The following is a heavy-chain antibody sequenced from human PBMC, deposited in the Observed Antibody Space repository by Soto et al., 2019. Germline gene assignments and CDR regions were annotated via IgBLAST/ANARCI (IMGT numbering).Heavy chain of an antibody. CDR1: GFTFSSYG. D-gene: IGHD6-19*01. Sequence: EAQLVESGGGLVQPGGSLRLSCAASGFTFSSYGMTWVRQAPGKGLEWVARIKQDGGKTYYVGSVKGRITISRDNAKNLLYLQMNNPRAEDTAVYYCARDGGQWQGLMRMSDAFDIWGQGTMVTVSS. J-gene: IGHJ3*02. V-gene: IGHV3-7*01. CDR3: ARDGGQWQGLMRMSDAFDI. CDR2: IKQDGGKT.